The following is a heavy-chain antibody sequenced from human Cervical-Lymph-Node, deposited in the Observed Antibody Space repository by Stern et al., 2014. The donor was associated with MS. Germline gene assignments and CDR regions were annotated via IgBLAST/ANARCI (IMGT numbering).Heavy chain of an antibody. D-gene: IGHD6-6*01. CDR1: GFTFSSYG. CDR2: RSYEGSNN. CDR3: AKSSSPSHYYYYGMDV. V-gene: IGHV3-30*18. Sequence: EQLVEYGGGVVQPGRSLSLSCAAFGFTFSSYGMHWVRQAPGKGLEWESIRSYEGSNNYSADSVTGRFTISRDNSKNTLYLQMNSLRAEDTAVYYCAKSSSPSHYYYYGMDVWGQGTTVTVSS. J-gene: IGHJ6*02.